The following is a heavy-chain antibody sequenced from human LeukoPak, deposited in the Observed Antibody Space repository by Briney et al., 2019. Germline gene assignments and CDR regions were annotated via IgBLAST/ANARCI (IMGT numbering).Heavy chain of an antibody. CDR1: GGSISTYC. J-gene: IGHJ6*02. CDR2: SHYSGST. Sequence: SETLPLTCSVSGGSISTYCWTWIRQTPGKGLEWIGYSHYSGSTNYNPSLKSRVTISVDTSKNQFSLRLNSVTAADTAIYYCARAPRGESDAASGFYGMDVWGQGTTVTVSS. CDR3: ARAPRGESDAASGFYGMDV. V-gene: IGHV4-59*01. D-gene: IGHD3-22*01.